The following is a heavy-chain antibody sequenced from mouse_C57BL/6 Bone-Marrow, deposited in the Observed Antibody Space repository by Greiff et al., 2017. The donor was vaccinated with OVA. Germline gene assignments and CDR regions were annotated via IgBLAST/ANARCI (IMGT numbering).Heavy chain of an antibody. J-gene: IGHJ4*01. CDR3: ARRDSLTGTNYYAMDY. CDR2: IYPGGGYT. D-gene: IGHD4-1*01. CDR1: GYTFTNYW. Sequence: QVQLKQSGAELVRPGTSVKMSCKASGYTFTNYWIGWAKQRPGHGLEWIGDIYPGGGYTNYNEKFKGKATLTADKSSSTAYMQFSSLTSEDSAIYYCARRDSLTGTNYYAMDYWGQGTSVTVSS. V-gene: IGHV1-63*01.